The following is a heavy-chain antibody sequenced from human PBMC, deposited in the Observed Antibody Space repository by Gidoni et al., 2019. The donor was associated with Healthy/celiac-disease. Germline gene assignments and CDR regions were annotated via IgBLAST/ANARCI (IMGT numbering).Heavy chain of an antibody. CDR1: GYTFTSYG. J-gene: IGHJ3*02. V-gene: IGHV1-18*01. CDR2: ISAYNGNT. D-gene: IGHD3-10*01. CDR3: ARATLWFGELSYDAFDI. Sequence: QVQLVQSGAEVKKPGASVKVSCTASGYTFTSYGISWVRQAPGQGLEWMGWISAYNGNTNYAQKLQGRVTMTTDTSTSTAYMELRSLRSDDTAVYYCARATLWFGELSYDAFDIWGQGTMVTVSS.